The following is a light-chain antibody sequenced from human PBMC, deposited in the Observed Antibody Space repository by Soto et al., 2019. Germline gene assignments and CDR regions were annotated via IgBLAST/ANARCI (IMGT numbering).Light chain of an antibody. Sequence: QSVLTQPASVSGSPGQSITISCTGTSSDVGGYNYVSWHQQHPGKAPKLLIYDVSSRPSGVSNRFSASKSSNTASLTISGLQAEDEADYYCSSYTSSITHVFGTGTKLTVL. CDR3: SSYTSSITHV. J-gene: IGLJ1*01. CDR2: DVS. V-gene: IGLV2-14*01. CDR1: SSDVGGYNY.